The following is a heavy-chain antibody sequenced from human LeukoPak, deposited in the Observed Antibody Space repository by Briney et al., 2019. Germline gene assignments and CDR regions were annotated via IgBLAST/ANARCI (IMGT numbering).Heavy chain of an antibody. CDR3: ARPIYEYDFWSGYYSEFDY. Sequence: PSETLSLTCTVSGGSISSYYWSWIRQPAGKGLEWIGRIYTSGSTNYNPSLKSRVTMSVDTSKNQFSLKLSSVTAADTAVYYCARPIYEYDFWSGYYSEFDYWGQGTLVTVSS. CDR2: IYTSGST. J-gene: IGHJ4*02. CDR1: GGSISSYY. V-gene: IGHV4-4*07. D-gene: IGHD3-3*01.